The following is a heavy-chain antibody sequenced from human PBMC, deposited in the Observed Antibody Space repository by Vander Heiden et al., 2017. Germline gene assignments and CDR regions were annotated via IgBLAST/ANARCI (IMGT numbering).Heavy chain of an antibody. D-gene: IGHD3-10*01. CDR3: ARDIKGPDLLWFGDGAFDI. J-gene: IGHJ3*02. Sequence: EVQLVESGGGLVQPGGSLRLSCAASGFTFSSYSMNWVRQAPGKGLEWVSYISSSSSTIYYADSVKGRFTISRDNAKNSLYLQMNSLRDEDTAVYYCARDIKGPDLLWFGDGAFDIWGQGTMVTVSS. CDR1: GFTFSSYS. V-gene: IGHV3-48*02. CDR2: ISSSSSTI.